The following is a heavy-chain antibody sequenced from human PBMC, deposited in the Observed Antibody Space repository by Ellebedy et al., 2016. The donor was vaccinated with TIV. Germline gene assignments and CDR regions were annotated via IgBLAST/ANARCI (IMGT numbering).Heavy chain of an antibody. CDR3: ARVEYSSSSQRLDY. D-gene: IGHD6-6*01. V-gene: IGHV4-34*01. CDR1: GGSFSGYY. J-gene: IGHJ4*02. Sequence: SETLSLTXAVYGGSFSGYYWSWIRQPPGKGLEWIGEINHSGSTNYNPSLKSRVTISVDTSKNQFSLKLSSVTAADTAVYYCARVEYSSSSQRLDYWGQGTLVTVSS. CDR2: INHSGST.